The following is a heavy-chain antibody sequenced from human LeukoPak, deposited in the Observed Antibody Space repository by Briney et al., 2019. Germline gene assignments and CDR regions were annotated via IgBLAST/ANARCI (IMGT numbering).Heavy chain of an antibody. CDR2: IYYSGST. Sequence: SETLSLTCAVYGGSFSGYYWSWIRQPPGKGLEWIGYIYYSGSTNYNPSLKSRVTISVDTSKNQFSLKLSSVTAADTAVYYCARMDLGLAFDIWGQGTMVTVSS. V-gene: IGHV4-59*01. CDR1: GGSFSGYY. D-gene: IGHD5-12*01. J-gene: IGHJ3*02. CDR3: ARMDLGLAFDI.